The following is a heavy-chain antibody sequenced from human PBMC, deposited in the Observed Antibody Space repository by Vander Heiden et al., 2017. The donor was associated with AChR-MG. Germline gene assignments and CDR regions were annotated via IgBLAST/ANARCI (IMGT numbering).Heavy chain of an antibody. V-gene: IGHV1-3*01. Sequence: QVQLVQSGAEVKKPGASVKVSCEASGYTFTSYAMHWVRQAPGQRLEWMGWINAGNGNTKYSQKFQGRVTITRDTSASTAYMELSSLRSEDTAVYYCARAEYFDYWGQGTLVTVSS. CDR1: GYTFTSYA. CDR2: INAGNGNT. J-gene: IGHJ4*02. CDR3: ARAEYFDY.